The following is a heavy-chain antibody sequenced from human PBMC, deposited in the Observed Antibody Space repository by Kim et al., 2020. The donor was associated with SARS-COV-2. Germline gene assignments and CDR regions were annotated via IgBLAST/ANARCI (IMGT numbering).Heavy chain of an antibody. Sequence: GGSLRLSCAASGFTFSTYSMNWVRQAPGKGLEWVSYISATRDEIQYADSVKGRFTVSRDNAKNSLDLQMNSLRDEDTAVYYCARAGPRGAAPGVFYFDCWGQGALVTVSS. CDR2: ISATRDEI. CDR3: ARAGPRGAAPGVFYFDC. D-gene: IGHD6-13*01. J-gene: IGHJ4*02. CDR1: GFTFSTYS. V-gene: IGHV3-48*02.